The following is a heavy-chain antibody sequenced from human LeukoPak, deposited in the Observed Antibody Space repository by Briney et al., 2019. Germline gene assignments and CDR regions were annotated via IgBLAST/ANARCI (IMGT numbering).Heavy chain of an antibody. V-gene: IGHV3-64*02. Sequence: GGSLRLSCAASGFTFNTYAMHWVRQAPGKGLEFVSAISSNGESTYYADSVKGRFTISRDNSKNTLYLQMGSLRAEDMAVYYCARAIHRSGYPPVDYWGQGTLVTVSS. CDR3: ARAIHRSGYPPVDY. J-gene: IGHJ4*02. D-gene: IGHD3-22*01. CDR2: ISSNGEST. CDR1: GFTFNTYA.